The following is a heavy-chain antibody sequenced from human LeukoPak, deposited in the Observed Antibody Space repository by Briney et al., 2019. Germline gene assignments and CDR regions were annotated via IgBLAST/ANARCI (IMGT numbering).Heavy chain of an antibody. J-gene: IGHJ6*02. CDR3: ARDGSDWSMDV. D-gene: IGHD2-21*01. Sequence: PGGSLRLSCAASGFTFRSYWMHWVRQAPGKGLVWVSRINRDGSSTNHADSVKGRFTISRDDAKNSLYLQMNSLRAEDTAVYYCARDGSDWSMDVWGQGTTVTVSS. V-gene: IGHV3-74*01. CDR1: GFTFRSYW. CDR2: INRDGSST.